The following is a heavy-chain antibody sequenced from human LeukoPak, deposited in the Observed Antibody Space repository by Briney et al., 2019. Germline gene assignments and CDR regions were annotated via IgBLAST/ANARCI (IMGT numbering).Heavy chain of an antibody. V-gene: IGHV3-74*01. CDR3: ATAGGDGSRMGFDP. J-gene: IGHJ5*02. D-gene: IGHD2-15*01. CDR2: ISADGSVT. Sequence: GSLRLSCADSGFTFSRYWMHWVRQTPGKGLVWVSCISADGSVTRYADSVKGRFTISRDNTKSTLYLQMHSLRAEDTAVYYCATAGGDGSRMGFDPWGQGTLVTVSS. CDR1: GFTFSRYW.